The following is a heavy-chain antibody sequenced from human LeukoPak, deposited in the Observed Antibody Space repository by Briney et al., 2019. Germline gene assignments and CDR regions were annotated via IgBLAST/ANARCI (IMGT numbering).Heavy chain of an antibody. Sequence: SETLSLTCAVYGGSSSGYYWSWIRQPPGKGLEWIGYIYYSGSTNYNPSLKSRVTISVDTSKNQFSLKLSSVTAADTAVYYCARGAALFDYWGQGTLVTVSS. CDR2: IYYSGST. CDR3: ARGAALFDY. D-gene: IGHD2-15*01. J-gene: IGHJ4*02. V-gene: IGHV4-59*01. CDR1: GGSSSGYY.